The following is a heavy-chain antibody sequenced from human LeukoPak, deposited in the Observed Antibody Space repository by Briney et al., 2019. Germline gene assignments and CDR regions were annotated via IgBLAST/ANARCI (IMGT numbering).Heavy chain of an antibody. CDR1: GGSVSSGSYY. Sequence: SETLSLTCTVSGGSVSSGSYYWSWIRQPPGKGLEWIGYIYYSGRTNYNPSLKSRVTISVDTSKSQFSLILSSVTAADTAVYYCARTRSSGYLTFDYWGQGILVTVSS. D-gene: IGHD3-22*01. CDR2: IYYSGRT. V-gene: IGHV4-61*01. J-gene: IGHJ4*02. CDR3: ARTRSSGYLTFDY.